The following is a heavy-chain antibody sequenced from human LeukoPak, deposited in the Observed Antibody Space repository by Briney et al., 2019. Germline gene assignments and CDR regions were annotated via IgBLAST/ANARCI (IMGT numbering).Heavy chain of an antibody. CDR2: INHSEST. V-gene: IGHV4-34*01. CDR1: GESFSGYY. D-gene: IGHD3/OR15-3a*01. Sequence: SETLSLTCAVYGESFSGYYWSWIRQPPGKGLEWIGDINHSESTNYNSSLKSRVTISVDTSKNQFSLKLRSVTAADTAVYYCARAQHDGLFDYWGQGTLVTVSS. J-gene: IGHJ4*02. CDR3: ARAQHDGLFDY.